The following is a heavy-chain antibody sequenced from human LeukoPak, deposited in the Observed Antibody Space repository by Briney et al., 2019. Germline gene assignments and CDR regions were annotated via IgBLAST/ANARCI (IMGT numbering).Heavy chain of an antibody. CDR3: AMSFDY. CDR1: GFTFSAYS. CDR2: ITSSSTTM. V-gene: IGHV3-48*04. J-gene: IGHJ4*02. Sequence: GGSLRLSCAASGFTFSAYSMNWVRQAPEKGLEWVSSITSSSTTMYYADSVKGRFTISRDNAKNSLYLQMNSLRAEDTAVYYCAMSFDYWGQGTLVTVSP.